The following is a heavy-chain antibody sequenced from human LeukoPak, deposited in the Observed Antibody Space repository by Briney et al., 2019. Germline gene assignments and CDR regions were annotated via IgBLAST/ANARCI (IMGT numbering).Heavy chain of an antibody. V-gene: IGHV4-39*01. CDR2: ISYNADT. CDR3: ARLPAGFPNWFDR. J-gene: IGHJ5*02. Sequence: SETLSLTCTVSGGSISSGGYYWSWIRQPPGKGLEWIGTISYNADTYYSPSLESRVTISVDTSKNQFSLKLRSVTAADTAVFYCARLPAGFPNWFDRWGQGTLVTVSS. CDR1: GGSISSGGYY. D-gene: IGHD6-19*01.